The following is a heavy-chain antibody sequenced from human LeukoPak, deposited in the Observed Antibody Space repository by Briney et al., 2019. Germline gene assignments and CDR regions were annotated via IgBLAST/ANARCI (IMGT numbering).Heavy chain of an antibody. J-gene: IGHJ3*02. CDR3: AGVVTVGIPNDAFDI. D-gene: IGHD2-15*01. CDR1: GYTFTSYA. V-gene: IGHV7-4-1*02. Sequence: GASVKVSCKASGYTFTSYAMNWVRQAPGQGLEWMGWINTNTGNPTYAQGFTGRFVFSLDTSVSTAYLQISSLKAEDTAVYYCAGVVTVGIPNDAFDIWGQGTMVTLSS. CDR2: INTNTGNP.